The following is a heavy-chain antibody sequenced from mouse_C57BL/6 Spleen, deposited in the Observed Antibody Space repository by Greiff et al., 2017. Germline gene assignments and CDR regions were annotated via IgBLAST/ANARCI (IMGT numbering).Heavy chain of an antibody. D-gene: IGHD1-1*01. Sequence: VQLQQSGPVLVKPGASVKMSCKASGYTFTDYYMNWVKQSHGKSLEWIGVINPYNGGTSYNQKFKGKATLTVDKSASTAYMELNSLTSEDSAVYYCARTLDYGSSYDWYVDVWGTGTTVTVSS. CDR3: ARTLDYGSSYDWYVDV. V-gene: IGHV1-19*01. J-gene: IGHJ1*03. CDR1: GYTFTDYY. CDR2: INPYNGGT.